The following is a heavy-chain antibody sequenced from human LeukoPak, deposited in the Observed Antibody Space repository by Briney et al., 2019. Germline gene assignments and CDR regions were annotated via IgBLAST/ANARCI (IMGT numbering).Heavy chain of an antibody. J-gene: IGHJ6*02. D-gene: IGHD2-2*01. V-gene: IGHV1-69*13. CDR1: GGTFSSYA. CDR2: IIPIFGTA. Sequence: ASVKVSCKASGGTFSSYAISWVRQAPGQGLEWMGGIIPIFGTANYAQKFQGRVTITADESTSTAYMELSSLRSEDTAVYYCAARHIVVVPAAMEGGYYYGMDVWGQGTTVTVSS. CDR3: AARHIVVVPAAMEGGYYYGMDV.